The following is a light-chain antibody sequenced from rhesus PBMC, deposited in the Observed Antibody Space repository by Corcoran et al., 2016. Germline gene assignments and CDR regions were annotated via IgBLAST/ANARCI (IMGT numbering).Light chain of an antibody. V-gene: IGKV2-78*01. J-gene: IGKJ1*01. Sequence: DIVMTQTPLSLSVTPGEPASISCRSSQSLLHSNGYTYLHWYLQKPRQSPQLLIYEVSNRASGVPGRFRGSGSGVEFTLKSSRVEGGEVGIYYCEQTLQTPRTFGQGTKVEIK. CDR2: EVS. CDR1: QSLLHSNGYTY. CDR3: EQTLQTPRT.